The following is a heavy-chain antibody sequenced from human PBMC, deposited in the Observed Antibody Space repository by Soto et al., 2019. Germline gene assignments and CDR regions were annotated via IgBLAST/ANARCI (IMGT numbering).Heavy chain of an antibody. Sequence: QVQLVQSGAEVKKPGSSVKVSCKASGGTFSSYTISWVRQAPGQGLEWMGRIIPILGIANYAQKFQGRVTITADKSTSTAYMELSSLRSEDTAVYYCARWSEGFGELSGSYFDYWGQGTLVTVSS. J-gene: IGHJ4*02. CDR3: ARWSEGFGELSGSYFDY. CDR1: GGTFSSYT. V-gene: IGHV1-69*02. D-gene: IGHD3-10*01. CDR2: IIPILGIA.